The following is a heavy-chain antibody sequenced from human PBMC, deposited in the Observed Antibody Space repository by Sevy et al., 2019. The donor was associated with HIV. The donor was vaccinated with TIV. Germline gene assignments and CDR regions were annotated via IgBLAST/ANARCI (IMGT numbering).Heavy chain of an antibody. V-gene: IGHV3-15*01. Sequence: GGSLRLSCAASGFTFSNAWMSWVRQAPGKGLEWVGRIKSKTDGGTTDYAAPVKGRFTISRDDSKNTLYLQMNSLKTEDTAGYYCTTDDWNILTGYGRPLGYWGQGTLVTVSS. CDR3: TTDDWNILTGYGRPLGY. CDR2: IKSKTDGGTT. J-gene: IGHJ4*02. D-gene: IGHD3-9*01. CDR1: GFTFSNAW.